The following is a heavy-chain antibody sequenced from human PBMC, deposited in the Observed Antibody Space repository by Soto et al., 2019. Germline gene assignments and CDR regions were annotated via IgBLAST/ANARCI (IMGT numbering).Heavy chain of an antibody. Sequence: GASVKVSCKASGYNFTGHYLHWVRQAPGQGLEWMGWINPNSGGTYFSPKFLGRVTMTRDTSINTAYMQLSRMTSDDTGVYYCARVEDSWSAYDHWGQGTLVTVSS. CDR2: INPNSGGT. V-gene: IGHV1-2*02. CDR1: GYNFTGHY. CDR3: ARVEDSWSAYDH. J-gene: IGHJ4*02. D-gene: IGHD3-3*01.